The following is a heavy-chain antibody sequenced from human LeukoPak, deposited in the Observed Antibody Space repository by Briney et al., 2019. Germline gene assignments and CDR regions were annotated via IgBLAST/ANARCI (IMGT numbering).Heavy chain of an antibody. CDR3: AREAPIAAAGYYYGMDV. CDR1: GGSISSGSYY. Sequence: SQTLSLTCTVSGGSISSGSYYWSWIRQPAGEGLGWIGRTYTSGSTNYNPSLKSRVTISVDTSKNQFSLKLSSVTATDTAVYYCAREAPIAAAGYYYGMDVWGQGTTVTVSS. V-gene: IGHV4-61*02. D-gene: IGHD6-13*01. J-gene: IGHJ6*02. CDR2: TYTSGST.